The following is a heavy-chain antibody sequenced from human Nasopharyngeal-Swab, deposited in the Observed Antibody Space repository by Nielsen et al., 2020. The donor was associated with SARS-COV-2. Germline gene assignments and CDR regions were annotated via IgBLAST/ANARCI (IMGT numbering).Heavy chain of an antibody. D-gene: IGHD3-22*01. CDR3: AGNHDNTF. J-gene: IGHJ4*02. V-gene: IGHV3-7*03. Sequence: GGSLRLSFVVPGFTSSDHSMNWFRQAPGKGLEWVANIKPDGSAKYYVDSVKGRFTISRDNARTSLFLQMDSLRVEDTAIYYCAGNHDNTFWGQGNLVAVP. CDR2: IKPDGSAK. CDR1: GFTSSDHS.